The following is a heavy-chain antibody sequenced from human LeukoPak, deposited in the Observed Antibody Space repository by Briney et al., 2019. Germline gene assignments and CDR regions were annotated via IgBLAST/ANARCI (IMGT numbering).Heavy chain of an antibody. V-gene: IGHV3-7*01. Sequence: GGSLRLSCVASGFTFSSRDWMTWVRQAPGKGLEWVANIKQDGSEKYYVDSVKGRFTISRDNAKNSLYLQMNSLRAEDTAVYYCATIPSPRWFGELLDAFDIWGQGTMVTVSS. D-gene: IGHD3-10*01. J-gene: IGHJ3*02. CDR2: IKQDGSEK. CDR3: ATIPSPRWFGELLDAFDI. CDR1: GFTFSSRDW.